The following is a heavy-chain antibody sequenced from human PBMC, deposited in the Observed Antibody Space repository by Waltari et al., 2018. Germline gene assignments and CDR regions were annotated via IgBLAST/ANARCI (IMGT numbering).Heavy chain of an antibody. D-gene: IGHD2-15*01. CDR2: VLSTGKT. J-gene: IGHJ4*02. CDR1: GDSVTSANW. CDR3: ARDRGRGLYLDV. V-gene: IGHV4-4*02. Sequence: QLQESGPGLVKPSGTLSLSCAVSGDSVTSANWWSWVRQSPQRGLEWRGQVLSTGKTNYSPSCGSRVTMSLVASNNQFSLKVTSATAADTAVYYCARDRGRGLYLDVWGPGTLVTVSP.